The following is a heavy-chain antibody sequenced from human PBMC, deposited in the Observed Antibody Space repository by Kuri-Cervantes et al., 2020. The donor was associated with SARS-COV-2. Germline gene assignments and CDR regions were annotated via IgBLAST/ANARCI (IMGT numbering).Heavy chain of an antibody. J-gene: IGHJ3*02. CDR1: GFTFSSYW. CDR2: INSDGSST. Sequence: GGSLRLSCAASGFTFSSYWMHWVRQAPGKGLVWVSRINSDGSSTIYADSVKGRFTISRDDAKNTLYLQMNSLRAEDTAVYYCARDPDSSGWYAGDAFDIWGQGTMVTVSS. CDR3: ARDPDSSGWYAGDAFDI. V-gene: IGHV3-74*01. D-gene: IGHD6-19*01.